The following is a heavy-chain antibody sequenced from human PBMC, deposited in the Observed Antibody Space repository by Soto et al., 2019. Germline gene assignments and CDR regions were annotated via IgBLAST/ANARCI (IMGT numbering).Heavy chain of an antibody. Sequence: QITLKESGPTLVKPTQTLTLTCTFSGFSVSTSGVGVVWIRQPPGKALEWLALIYWDDAKRYSPSLRSRLTXPXPXSSXQVLLTITNIGPMDTGTYYCAYPYVFLSGTNSFDPLGPGTLVTVSS. J-gene: IGHJ5*02. CDR3: AYPYVFLSGTNSFDP. D-gene: IGHD3-3*01. V-gene: IGHV2-5*02. CDR1: GFSVSTSGVG. CDR2: IYWDDAK.